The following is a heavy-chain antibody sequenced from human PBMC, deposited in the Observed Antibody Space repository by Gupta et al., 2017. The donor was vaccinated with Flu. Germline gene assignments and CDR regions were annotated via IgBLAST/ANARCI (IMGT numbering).Heavy chain of an antibody. Sequence: RRPPGKGPEWNGEIEHSGGTNYNPSLKSRVTMSVDTSKNQFSLNLYSVTAADTARYYCTRLGGFTVGYNWFDPWGQGTLVTVSS. CDR3: TRLGGFTVGYNWFDP. V-gene: IGHV4-34*01. J-gene: IGHJ5*02. CDR2: IEHSGGT. D-gene: IGHD4-4*01.